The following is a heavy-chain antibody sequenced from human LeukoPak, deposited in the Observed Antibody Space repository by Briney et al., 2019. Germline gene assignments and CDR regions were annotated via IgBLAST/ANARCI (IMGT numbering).Heavy chain of an antibody. D-gene: IGHD6-19*01. Sequence: GGSLRLSCAASGFTFSSYSMNWVRQAPGKGLEWVSSISSSSSYIYYADSVKGRFTISRDNAKNSLYLQMNSMRADDTAVYYCAGGSSGWELDYWGQGTLVTVSS. V-gene: IGHV3-21*01. CDR1: GFTFSSYS. CDR3: AGGSSGWELDY. CDR2: ISSSSSYI. J-gene: IGHJ4*02.